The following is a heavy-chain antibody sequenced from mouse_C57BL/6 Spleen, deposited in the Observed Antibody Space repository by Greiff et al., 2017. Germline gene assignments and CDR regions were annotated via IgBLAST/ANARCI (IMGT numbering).Heavy chain of an antibody. Sequence: QVQLQEPGAELVMPGASVKLSCKASGYTFTSYWMHWVKQRPGQGLEWIGEIDPSDSYTNYNQKFKGKSTLTVDKSSSTAYMQLSSLTSEDSAVYYCARGLLPLDYWGQGTTLTVSS. CDR3: ARGLLPLDY. CDR1: GYTFTSYW. J-gene: IGHJ2*01. D-gene: IGHD1-1*01. CDR2: IDPSDSYT. V-gene: IGHV1-69*01.